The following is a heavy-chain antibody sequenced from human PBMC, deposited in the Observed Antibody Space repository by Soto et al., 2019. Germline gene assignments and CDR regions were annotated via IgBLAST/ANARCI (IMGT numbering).Heavy chain of an antibody. CDR2: IYYSGST. V-gene: IGHV4-31*03. J-gene: IGHJ4*02. CDR1: GRSISSGGYY. CDR3: ATITPNLDY. Sequence: QVQLQESGPGLVNPSQTLSLTCTFSGRSISSGGYYWSWIRPHPGKGLEWIGYIYYSGSTYYNPSLKSRVTISVDTSKNQFSLKLSSVTAADTAVYYCATITPNLDYWGQGTLVTVSS. D-gene: IGHD3-10*01.